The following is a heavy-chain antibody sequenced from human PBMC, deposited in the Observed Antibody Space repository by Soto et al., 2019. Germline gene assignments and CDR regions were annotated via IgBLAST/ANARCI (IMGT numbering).Heavy chain of an antibody. CDR1: GYTFTSYA. Sequence: ASVKVSCKASGYTFTSYAMHWVRQAPGQRLEWMGWINAGNGNTKYSQEFQGRVTITRDTSASTAYMELSSLRSEDTAVYYCARTHPPVSSGWYLCFDYWGQGTLVTVSS. V-gene: IGHV1-3*01. D-gene: IGHD6-19*01. J-gene: IGHJ4*02. CDR2: INAGNGNT. CDR3: ARTHPPVSSGWYLCFDY.